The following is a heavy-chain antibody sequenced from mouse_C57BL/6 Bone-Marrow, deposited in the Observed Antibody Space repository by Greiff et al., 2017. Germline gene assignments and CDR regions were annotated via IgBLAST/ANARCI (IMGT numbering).Heavy chain of an antibody. Sequence: EVMLVESGGGLVKPGGSLKLSCAASGFTFSDYGMHWVRQAPEKGLEWVAYISSGSSTIYYADTVKGRFTISRDNAKTTLFLQMTTLRSEDTAMYYCAKHWEGYAMDYWGQGTSVTVSS. V-gene: IGHV5-17*01. J-gene: IGHJ4*01. CDR1: GFTFSDYG. CDR2: ISSGSSTI. D-gene: IGHD4-1*01. CDR3: AKHWEGYAMDY.